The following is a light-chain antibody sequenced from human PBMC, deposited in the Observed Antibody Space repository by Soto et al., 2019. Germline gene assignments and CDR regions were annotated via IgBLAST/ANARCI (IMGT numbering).Light chain of an antibody. Sequence: QSALTQPASVSGSPGQSITIACTGTSSDVGGYNHVSWYQVHPGKAPRLVIYDVSIRPPAVSDRFSGSTSGNTASLTISGLQAEDEAAYYCSSYTATRTVFFGGGTKVTVL. CDR1: SSDVGGYNH. CDR2: DVS. V-gene: IGLV2-14*03. CDR3: SSYTATRTVF. J-gene: IGLJ2*01.